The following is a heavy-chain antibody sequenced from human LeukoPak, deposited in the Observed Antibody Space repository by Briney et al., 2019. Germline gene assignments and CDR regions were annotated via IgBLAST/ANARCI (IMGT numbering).Heavy chain of an antibody. CDR2: INQSGST. Sequence: SETLSLTCAVFGGPFSDYYWSWIRQPPGKGLEWIGEINQSGSTNYNPSLKSRVIISVDTSKNQFSLKLTSVTAADTAVYYCARQSNADYYDSSGYHHLPDAFDIWGQGTMVSVSS. V-gene: IGHV4-34*01. J-gene: IGHJ3*02. CDR3: ARQSNADYYDSSGYHHLPDAFDI. D-gene: IGHD3-22*01. CDR1: GGPFSDYY.